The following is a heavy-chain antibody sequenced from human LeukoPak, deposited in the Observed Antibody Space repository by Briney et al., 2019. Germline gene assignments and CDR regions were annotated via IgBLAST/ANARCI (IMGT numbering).Heavy chain of an antibody. Sequence: PGGSLRLSCAASGFTFSSYAMHWVRQAPGKGLEWVAVISYDGSNKYYADSVKGRFTISRDNSKNTLYLQVNSLRAEDTAVYYCARAASGSYSWFDPWGQGTLVTVSS. CDR2: ISYDGSNK. CDR1: GFTFSSYA. J-gene: IGHJ5*02. V-gene: IGHV3-30-3*01. CDR3: ARAASGSYSWFDP. D-gene: IGHD3-10*01.